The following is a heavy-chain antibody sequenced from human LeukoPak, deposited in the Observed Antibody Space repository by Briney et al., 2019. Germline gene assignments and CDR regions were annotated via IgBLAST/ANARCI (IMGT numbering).Heavy chain of an antibody. D-gene: IGHD1-26*01. J-gene: IGHJ4*02. CDR2: ISASGGRT. CDR3: ARGEWELSS. CDR1: GFTFTSYA. Sequence: GGSLRLSCAASGFTFTSYAMSWVRQAPGKGLEWVSTISASGGRTYYADSVKGRFTISRDNSKNTLYLQMNSLRAEDTAVYYCARGEWELSSWGQGTLVTVSS. V-gene: IGHV3-23*01.